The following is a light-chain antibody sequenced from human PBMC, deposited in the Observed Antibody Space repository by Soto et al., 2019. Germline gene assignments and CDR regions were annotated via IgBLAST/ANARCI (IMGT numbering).Light chain of an antibody. CDR1: QSVLHSTRYKNY. Sequence: DIVMTQSPDSLAVSLGGRATINCKSSQSVLHSTRYKNYLAWYQQKPRQPPKLLIYWASNRESGVPDRFSGSGSGTDFTLTISSLQAEDVAVYYCQPHYTTPWTFGQGTKVEIK. CDR3: QPHYTTPWT. J-gene: IGKJ1*01. V-gene: IGKV4-1*01. CDR2: WAS.